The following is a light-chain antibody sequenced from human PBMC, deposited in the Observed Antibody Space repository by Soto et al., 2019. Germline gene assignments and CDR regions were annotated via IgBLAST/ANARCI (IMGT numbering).Light chain of an antibody. Sequence: ETVMTQSPATLSVSPGERATLSCRASQSVGSNLAWYQQKPGQAPRLLLYGASTRATGIPARVSGSGSGTEFTLTLSSLQSEDFAVSSYQQHNDWPPLTFGRGTKVDIK. CDR1: QSVGSN. J-gene: IGKJ4*01. CDR2: GAS. CDR3: QQHNDWPPLT. V-gene: IGKV3-15*01.